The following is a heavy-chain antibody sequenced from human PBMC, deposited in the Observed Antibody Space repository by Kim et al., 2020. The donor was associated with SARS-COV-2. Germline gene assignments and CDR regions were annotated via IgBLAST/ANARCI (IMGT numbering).Heavy chain of an antibody. V-gene: IGHV3-53*01. CDR1: GFTVSTSH. CDR2: IYSSGSN. D-gene: IGHD3-10*01. Sequence: GGSLRLSCALSGFTVSTSHMYWVRQAPGKGLEWVSVIYSSGSNYYVDSVMGRLTTSRDNSKNTLYLQMKSRRADDTARYYCGGAAGGHWGQGTRLTVSS. J-gene: IGHJ4*02. CDR3: GGAAGGH.